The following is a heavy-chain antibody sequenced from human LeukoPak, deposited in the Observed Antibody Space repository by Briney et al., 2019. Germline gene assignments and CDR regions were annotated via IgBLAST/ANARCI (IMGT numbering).Heavy chain of an antibody. D-gene: IGHD6-19*01. Sequence: PGGSLRLSCAASGFTFSSYGMHWVRQAPGKGLEWVAVIWHDGSNKDYADSVKGRLAISRDNSKNTLYLQMDSLRAEDMAVYYCAKDSSGWATDYWGQGTLVTVSS. J-gene: IGHJ4*02. CDR2: IWHDGSNK. CDR1: GFTFSSYG. V-gene: IGHV3-30*02. CDR3: AKDSSGWATDY.